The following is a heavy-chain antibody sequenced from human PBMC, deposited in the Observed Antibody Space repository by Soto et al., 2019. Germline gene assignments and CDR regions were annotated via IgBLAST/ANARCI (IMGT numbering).Heavy chain of an antibody. J-gene: IGHJ4*02. Sequence: QVQLVQSGAEVRTPGASVKVSCKASGYTFTSYDINWVRQATGQGPEWMGWMNPDSGNTGYVQKFQGRVTMTRNTAISTAYMELSSLRSEDTAVYYCAXSVXXSNVNFDYWGQGTLVTVSS. CDR1: GYTFTSYD. V-gene: IGHV1-8*01. CDR2: MNPDSGNT. CDR3: AXSVXXSNVNFDY. D-gene: IGHD7-27*01.